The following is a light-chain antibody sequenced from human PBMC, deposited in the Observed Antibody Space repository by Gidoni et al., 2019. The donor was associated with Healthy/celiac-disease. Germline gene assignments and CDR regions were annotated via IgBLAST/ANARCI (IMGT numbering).Light chain of an antibody. V-gene: IGLV7-46*01. Sequence: QAVVTQEPPLTVSPGGTVTLTCVSSTGAVTSGHYPYWFQQKPGQAPSKLIYDTSNKHSWTPARFSGSLLGGKAALTLSGAQPEDEAEYYCLLSYRGARVVFGGGTKLTVL. CDR3: LLSYRGARVV. J-gene: IGLJ2*01. CDR1: TGAVTSGHY. CDR2: DTS.